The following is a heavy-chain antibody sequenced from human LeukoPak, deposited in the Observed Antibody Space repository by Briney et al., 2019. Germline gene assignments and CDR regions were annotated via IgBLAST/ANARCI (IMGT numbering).Heavy chain of an antibody. D-gene: IGHD2-8*01. CDR1: GDSISSGDYY. CDR3: ARDVSFDP. V-gene: IGHV4-61*02. CDR2: ISSSGST. J-gene: IGHJ5*02. Sequence: SETLSLTCTVSGDSISSGDYYWSWIRQPAGKGLEWIGRISSSGSTNYNPSLKSRVTISVDTSKNQFSLKLSSVTAADTAVYYCARDVSFDPWGQGTLVTVSS.